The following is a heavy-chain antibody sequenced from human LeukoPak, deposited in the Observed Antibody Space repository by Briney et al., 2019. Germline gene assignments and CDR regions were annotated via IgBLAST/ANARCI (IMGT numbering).Heavy chain of an antibody. D-gene: IGHD4-23*01. CDR1: GFTFSSYS. V-gene: IGHV3-21*01. Sequence: GGSLRLSCAASGFTFSSYSMNWVRQAPGKGLEWVSSISSSSSYTFYAGSVRGRFTISRDNAKNSLYLQMNSLRAEDTAVYYCATVRGGNTRDFDYWGQGTLVTVSS. CDR2: ISSSSSYT. J-gene: IGHJ4*02. CDR3: ATVRGGNTRDFDY.